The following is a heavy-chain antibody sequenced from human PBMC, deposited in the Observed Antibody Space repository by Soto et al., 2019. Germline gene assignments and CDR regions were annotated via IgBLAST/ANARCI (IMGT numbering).Heavy chain of an antibody. V-gene: IGHV3-30-3*01. CDR3: ARDAFDI. CDR2: ISYDGSNK. Sequence: QVQLVESGGGVVQPGRSLRLSCAASGFTFSSYAMHWVRQAPGKGLEWVAVISYDGSNKYYADSVKGRFTISRDNSKNTLYLERTSLRAACTAVYYCARDAFDIWGQGTMVTVSS. J-gene: IGHJ3*02. CDR1: GFTFSSYA.